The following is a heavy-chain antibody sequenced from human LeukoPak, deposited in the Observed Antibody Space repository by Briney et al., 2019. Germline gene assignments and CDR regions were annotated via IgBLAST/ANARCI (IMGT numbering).Heavy chain of an antibody. CDR1: GYSISSGYY. D-gene: IGHD3-16*01. V-gene: IGHV4-38-2*02. Sequence: SETLSLTCTVSGYSISSGYYWGWIRQPPGKGLEWIGSIYHSGSTYYNPSLKSRVTISVDTSKNQFSLKLSSVTAADTAVYYCAREKFNYDLLHYFDYWGQGTLVTVSS. CDR3: AREKFNYDLLHYFDY. CDR2: IYHSGST. J-gene: IGHJ4*02.